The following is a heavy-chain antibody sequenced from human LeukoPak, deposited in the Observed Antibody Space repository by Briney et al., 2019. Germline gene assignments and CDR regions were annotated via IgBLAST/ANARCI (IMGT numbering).Heavy chain of an antibody. V-gene: IGHV3-43*02. CDR1: GFTFDDYA. CDR3: AKVVAAGPRFDALDI. D-gene: IGHD6-13*01. Sequence: PGGSLRLSCAASGFTFDDYATHWVRQAPGKGLEWVSLISGDGGSTYYADSVKGRFTISRDNSKNSLYLQMNSLRTEDTALYYCAKVVAAGPRFDALDIWGQGTMVTVSS. J-gene: IGHJ3*02. CDR2: ISGDGGST.